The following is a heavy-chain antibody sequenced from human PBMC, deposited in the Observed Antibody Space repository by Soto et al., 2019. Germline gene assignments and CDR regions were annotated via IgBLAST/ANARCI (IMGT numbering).Heavy chain of an antibody. V-gene: IGHV1-69*13. D-gene: IGHD3-10*01. CDR2: IIPIFGTA. CDR1: GGTFSSYA. CDR3: ASRAEGSRSVIDY. J-gene: IGHJ4*02. Sequence: SVKVSCKASGGTFSSYAISWVRQAPGQGLEWMGGIIPIFGTANYAQKFQGRVTITADESTSTAYMELSSLRSEDTAVYYCASRAEGSRSVIDYWGQGTLVTVSS.